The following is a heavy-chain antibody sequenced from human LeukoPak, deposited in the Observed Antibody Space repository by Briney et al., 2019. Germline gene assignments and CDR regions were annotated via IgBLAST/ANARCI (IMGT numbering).Heavy chain of an antibody. Sequence: GGSLRRAGQTSGFVFSNYCMHWIRKAPGKWLKLVAFVLYDESKEYYSDSVKGRFTIYRDNYRHTLYLQMRSLRAEDPAVYSCAKDSNSGYVSVGPDYWVLETVVNVFS. CDR2: VLYDESKE. J-gene: IGHJ4*02. CDR1: GFVFSNYC. V-gene: IGHV3-30*02. CDR3: AKDSNSGYVSVGPDY. D-gene: IGHD5-12*01.